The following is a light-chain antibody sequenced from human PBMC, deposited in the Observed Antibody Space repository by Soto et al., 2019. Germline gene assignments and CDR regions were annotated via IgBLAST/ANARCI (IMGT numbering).Light chain of an antibody. CDR3: QQYGSSPT. V-gene: IGKV3-20*01. Sequence: EIVLTQSPGTLSLSPGERATLSCRSSQSVSSSYLAWYQHKPGQAPRLLIYDVSSRATGIPDRFSGSGSGTDFTLTISRLEPEDFAVYYCQQYGSSPTFGQGTQVEIK. J-gene: IGKJ1*01. CDR1: QSVSSSY. CDR2: DVS.